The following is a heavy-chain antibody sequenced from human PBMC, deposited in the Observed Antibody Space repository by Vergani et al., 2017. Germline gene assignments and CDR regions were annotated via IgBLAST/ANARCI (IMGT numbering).Heavy chain of an antibody. CDR1: GFTFSSYA. Sequence: EVQLVESGGGLVQPGWSLRLSCAASGFTFSSYAMSWVRQAPGKGLEWVSGISNSGGSTYYADSVKGRFTVSRDNSKNTLYLQMNSLRAEDTAIYYCAKATVTFRSYWGQGTLVTVSS. V-gene: IGHV3-23*04. D-gene: IGHD4-11*01. J-gene: IGHJ4*02. CDR2: ISNSGGST. CDR3: AKATVTFRSY.